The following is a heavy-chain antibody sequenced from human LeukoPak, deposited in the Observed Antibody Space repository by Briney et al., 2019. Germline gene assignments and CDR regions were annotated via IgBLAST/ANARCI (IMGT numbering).Heavy chain of an antibody. V-gene: IGHV3-23*01. D-gene: IGHD2-2*01. CDR1: GFTFSSYA. J-gene: IGHJ4*02. Sequence: PGGSLRLSCAASGFTFSSYAMSWVRQAPGKGLEWVSAISGSGGSTYYADSVKGRFTISRDNSKNTLYLQMSSLRAEDTAVYYCAKGYCSSTSCYAPIPYWGQGTLVTVSS. CDR3: AKGYCSSTSCYAPIPY. CDR2: ISGSGGST.